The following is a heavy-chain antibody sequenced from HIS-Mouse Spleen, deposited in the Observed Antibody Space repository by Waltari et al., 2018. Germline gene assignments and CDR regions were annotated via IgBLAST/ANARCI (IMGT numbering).Heavy chain of an antibody. CDR1: GGSIRSSSYY. CDR3: AREIPYSSSWYDWYFDL. CDR2: IYYSGST. J-gene: IGHJ2*01. V-gene: IGHV4-39*07. D-gene: IGHD6-13*01. Sequence: QLQLQESGPGLVKPSATLSLTCTVSGGSIRSSSYYLGWIRPPPGKGLEWIGSIYYSGSTYYNPSLKSRVTISVDTSKNQFSLKLSSVTAADTVVYYCAREIPYSSSWYDWYFDLWGRGTLVTVSS.